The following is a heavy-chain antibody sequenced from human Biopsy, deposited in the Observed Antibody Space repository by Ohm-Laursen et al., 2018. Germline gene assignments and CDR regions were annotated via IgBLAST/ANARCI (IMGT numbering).Heavy chain of an antibody. CDR3: ARGDYFDSNGYFWFDP. V-gene: IGHV4-31*01. J-gene: IGHJ5*02. CDR2: IFNSSNT. CDR1: GGSISSGGSY. D-gene: IGHD3-22*01. Sequence: TLSLTCTVSGGSISSGGSYWSWIRQRPGWGLEWIGYIFNSSNTYYNPSLKNLITISGDTSKNQFLLKLNSVTAADTAVYYCARGDYFDSNGYFWFDPWGQGTLVTISS.